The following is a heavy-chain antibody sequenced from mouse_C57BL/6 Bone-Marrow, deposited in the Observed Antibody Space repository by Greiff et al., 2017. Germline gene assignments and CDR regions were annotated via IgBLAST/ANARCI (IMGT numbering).Heavy chain of an antibody. CDR3: ARSGYSSFFDY. CDR2: IHPNSGST. V-gene: IGHV1-64*01. J-gene: IGHJ2*01. Sequence: QVQLQQPGAELVKPGASVKLSCKASGYTFTSYWMHWVKQRPGQGLEWIGMIHPNSGSTNYNEKFKSKATLTVDKSSSPAYMQLSRLTSDDSAVYYCARSGYSSFFDYWGQGTTLTVSS. CDR1: GYTFTSYW. D-gene: IGHD2-12*01.